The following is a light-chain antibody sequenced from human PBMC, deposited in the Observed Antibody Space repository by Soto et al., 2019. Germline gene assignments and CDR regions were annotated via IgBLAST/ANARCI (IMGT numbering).Light chain of an antibody. Sequence: IRMTQSPSSLSASTGDRVTITCRASQGISSYLAWYQQKPGKAPKLLIYAASTLQSGVPSRFRGSGSGTSFILTITSLQPEDVATYYCQKYNKAPWIFGQGTKVEV. CDR1: QGISSY. CDR3: QKYNKAPWI. CDR2: AAS. J-gene: IGKJ1*01. V-gene: IGKV1-27*01.